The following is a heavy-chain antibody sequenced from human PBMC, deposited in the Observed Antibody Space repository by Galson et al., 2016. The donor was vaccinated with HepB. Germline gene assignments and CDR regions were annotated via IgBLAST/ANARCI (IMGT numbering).Heavy chain of an antibody. CDR2: IYHTGST. D-gene: IGHD3-10*01. J-gene: IGHJ4*02. Sequence: ETLSLTCTVSGYTISSGFFWGWIRQAPGKGLEWIGEIYHTGSTNYDPSVKNRVTISLDKSRNQFSLRLTSVTATDTAVYYCVGGKLASGWPYWGQGNLVRVSS. CDR3: VGGKLASGWPY. V-gene: IGHV4-38-2*02. CDR1: GYTISSGFF.